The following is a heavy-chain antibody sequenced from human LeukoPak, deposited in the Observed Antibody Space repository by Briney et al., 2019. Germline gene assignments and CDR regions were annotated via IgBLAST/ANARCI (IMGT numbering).Heavy chain of an antibody. CDR1: GYTHTELS. CDR3: APIYCSGGSCYWGPFDP. Sequence: PTVNVSCEVSGYTHTELSMHCVPQASRKALVGMGGFDPEDGETLYAQKFQGRVTMTEDTSTDTAYMELSSLRSEDTAVYYCAPIYCSGGSCYWGPFDPWGQGTLVTVSS. J-gene: IGHJ5*02. V-gene: IGHV1-24*01. CDR2: FDPEDGET. D-gene: IGHD2-15*01.